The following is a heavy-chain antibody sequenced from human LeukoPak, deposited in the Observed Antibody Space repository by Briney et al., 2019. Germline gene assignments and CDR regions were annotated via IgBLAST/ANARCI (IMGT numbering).Heavy chain of an antibody. CDR2: IYYSGST. J-gene: IGHJ5*02. V-gene: IGHV4-31*03. D-gene: IGHD1-7*01. Sequence: SETLSLTCTVSGGFINIGGYYWSWIRQHPGKGLEWIGYIYYSGSTYYNPSLESRVSISVDTSKNQFTLRLTSVTAADTALYYCARDRGLLVTSGNYLDPWGQGTLVTVSS. CDR1: GGFINIGGYY. CDR3: ARDRGLLVTSGNYLDP.